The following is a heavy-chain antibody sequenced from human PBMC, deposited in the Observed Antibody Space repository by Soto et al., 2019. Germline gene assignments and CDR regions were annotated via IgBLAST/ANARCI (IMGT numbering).Heavy chain of an antibody. CDR2: ISAYNGNT. Sequence: QVQLVQSGAEVKKPGASVKVSCKASGYTFTSYGISRVRQAPGQGLEWMGWISAYNGNTNYAQTLQGRVTMTTDTPTITAHMEPSSQRSDDTAVQYSAGLAGGHYEFWSGYFSHHHDAFDIWGLGTMVTVPS. CDR3: AGLAGGHYEFWSGYFSHHHDAFDI. D-gene: IGHD3-3*01. V-gene: IGHV1-18*01. CDR1: GYTFTSYG. J-gene: IGHJ3*02.